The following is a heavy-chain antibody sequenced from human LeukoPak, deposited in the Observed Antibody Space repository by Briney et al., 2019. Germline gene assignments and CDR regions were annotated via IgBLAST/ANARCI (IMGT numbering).Heavy chain of an antibody. Sequence: SETLSLTCTVSGGSISSHYWSWIRQPPGKGLEWIGYIYYSGSTNYNPSLKSRVTISVDTSKNQFSLKLSSVTAADTAVYYCARAYHYYYYYYYMDVWGKGTTVTVSS. V-gene: IGHV4-59*11. CDR1: GGSISSHY. CDR3: ARAYHYYYYYYYMDV. D-gene: IGHD3-22*01. CDR2: IYYSGST. J-gene: IGHJ6*03.